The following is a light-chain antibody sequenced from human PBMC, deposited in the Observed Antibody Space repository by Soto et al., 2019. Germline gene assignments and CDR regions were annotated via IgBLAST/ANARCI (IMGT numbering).Light chain of an antibody. V-gene: IGKV3-15*01. CDR1: QSLTSN. CDR3: QQYDKWPRT. Sequence: EIVMTQSPATLSVSPGERVTLSCRASQSLTSNLAWYQHKPGQSPRLLIYGASARATGIPARFSGSGSGAEYTPTISSLQSEDFAVYYCQQYDKWPRTFGQGTKVDIK. CDR2: GAS. J-gene: IGKJ1*01.